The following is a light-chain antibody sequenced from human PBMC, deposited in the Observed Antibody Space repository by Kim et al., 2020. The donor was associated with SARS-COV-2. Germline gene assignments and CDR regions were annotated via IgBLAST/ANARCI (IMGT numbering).Light chain of an antibody. CDR3: NSRDSSGNHYVV. CDR1: SLRIYY. CDR2: GKN. V-gene: IGLV3-19*01. Sequence: GQTVRITCQGDSLRIYYASWYQQKPGQAPVLVIYGKNNRPSGIPDRFSGSSSGNTASLTITGAQAEDEADYYCNSRDSSGNHYVVFGGGTKLTVL. J-gene: IGLJ2*01.